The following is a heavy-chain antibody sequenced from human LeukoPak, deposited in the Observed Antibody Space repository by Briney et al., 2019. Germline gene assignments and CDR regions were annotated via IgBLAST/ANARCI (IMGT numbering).Heavy chain of an antibody. V-gene: IGHV1-46*01. D-gene: IGHD5-18*01. Sequence: ASVKVSCTASGYTFTSYYMNWVRQAPGQGLEWMGIINPSGGSTSYAQKFQGRVTMTRDTSTSTVYMELSSLRSEDTAVYYCARGEYSYGYRGSHAEFDYWGQGTLVTVSS. CDR3: ARGEYSYGYRGSHAEFDY. J-gene: IGHJ4*02. CDR2: INPSGGST. CDR1: GYTFTSYY.